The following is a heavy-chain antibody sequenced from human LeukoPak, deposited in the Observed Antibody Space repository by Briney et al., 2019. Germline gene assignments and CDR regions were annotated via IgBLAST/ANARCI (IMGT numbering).Heavy chain of an antibody. CDR3: ARDRDGARSGSCDY. CDR1: GYTFTSYG. V-gene: IGHV1-18*01. J-gene: IGHJ4*02. CDR2: ISGDNGDT. Sequence: ASVKVSCKASGYTFTSYGISWVRQAPGQGLEWMGWISGDNGDTNYAQKLQGRVTMTTDTSTSTAYMELRSLRYDDTAVYYCARDRDGARSGSCDYWGQGTLVTVSS. D-gene: IGHD1-26*01.